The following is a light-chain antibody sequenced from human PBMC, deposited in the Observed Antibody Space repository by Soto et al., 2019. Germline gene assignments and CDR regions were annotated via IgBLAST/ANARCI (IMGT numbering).Light chain of an antibody. Sequence: SYELTQPPSVSVAPGQTARITRGGNNIESKSVHWYQQRPGQAPVLVIYVDSDRPSGIPDRFSASTSGNTAALTISRVEAGDEADYYCQVWDTISDHYVFGSGTKLTVL. V-gene: IGLV3-21*02. J-gene: IGLJ1*01. CDR1: NIESKS. CDR3: QVWDTISDHYV. CDR2: VDS.